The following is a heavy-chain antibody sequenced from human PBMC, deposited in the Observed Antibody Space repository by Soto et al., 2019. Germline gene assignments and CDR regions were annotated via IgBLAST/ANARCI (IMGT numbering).Heavy chain of an antibody. Sequence: SLQVSCKASGYTFTSYYMHWVRQAPGQGLEWMGIINPSGGSTSYAQKFQGRVTMTRDTSTSTVYMELSSLRSEDTAVYYCARGTDYYDSSRRYYYYGMDVCGQGTTVTVSS. CDR1: GYTFTSYY. V-gene: IGHV1-46*01. CDR2: INPSGGST. CDR3: ARGTDYYDSSRRYYYYGMDV. D-gene: IGHD3-22*01. J-gene: IGHJ6*02.